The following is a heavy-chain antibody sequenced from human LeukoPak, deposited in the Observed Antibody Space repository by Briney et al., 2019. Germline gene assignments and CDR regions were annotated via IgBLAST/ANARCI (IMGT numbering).Heavy chain of an antibody. V-gene: IGHV4-34*01. D-gene: IGHD6-19*01. CDR3: ARASGWYRNMDV. J-gene: IGHJ6*03. Sequence: SETLSLTCAVYGGSFSGYYWSWIRQPPGKGLEWIGSIYYSGSTYYNPSLKSRVTISVDTSKNQFSLKLSSVTAADTAVYYCARASGWYRNMDVWGKGTTVTVSS. CDR1: GGSFSGYY. CDR2: IYYSGST.